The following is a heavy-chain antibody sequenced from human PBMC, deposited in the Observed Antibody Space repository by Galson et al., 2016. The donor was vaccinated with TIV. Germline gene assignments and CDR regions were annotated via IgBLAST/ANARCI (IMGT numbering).Heavy chain of an antibody. V-gene: IGHV3-23*01. J-gene: IGHJ6*02. CDR2: ISGSGGTT. CDR1: GFTFSTKS. CDR3: AKGLGSYPYHYYGVDV. Sequence: SLRLSCAASGFTFSTKSMSWVRQAPGKGLEWVSAISGSGGTTYYADSVKGRFTISRDNSNNTLYLQMNSLRAEDRAVYYCAKGLGSYPYHYYGVDVWGQGTTVTV. D-gene: IGHD3-16*02.